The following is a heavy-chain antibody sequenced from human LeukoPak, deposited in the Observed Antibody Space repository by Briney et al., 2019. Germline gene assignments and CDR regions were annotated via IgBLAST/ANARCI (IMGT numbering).Heavy chain of an antibody. CDR3: ARDPANRHEWNYKGWFDP. CDR2: IYYSGST. Sequence: SETLSLTCTVSGGSISSYYWSWIRQPPGKGLEWIGYIYYSGSTNYNPSLKSRVSISIDTSKNQFSLKLSSATAADTAVYYCARDPANRHEWNYKGWFDPWGQGVLVTVSS. J-gene: IGHJ5*02. D-gene: IGHD1-7*01. V-gene: IGHV4-59*12. CDR1: GGSISSYY.